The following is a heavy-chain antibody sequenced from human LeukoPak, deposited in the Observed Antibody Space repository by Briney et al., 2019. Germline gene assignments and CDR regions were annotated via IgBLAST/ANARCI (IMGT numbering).Heavy chain of an antibody. V-gene: IGHV3-30*18. CDR3: AKDHRSYSTGPDY. J-gene: IGHJ4*02. CDR2: ISYDGSNK. Sequence: PGGSLRLSCAASGFTFSSYGMHWVRQAPGKGLEWVAVISYDGSNKYYADSVKGRFTISRDNSKNTLYLQMNSLRAEDTAVYYCAKDHRSYSTGPDYWGQGTLVTVSS. D-gene: IGHD4-17*01. CDR1: GFTFSSYG.